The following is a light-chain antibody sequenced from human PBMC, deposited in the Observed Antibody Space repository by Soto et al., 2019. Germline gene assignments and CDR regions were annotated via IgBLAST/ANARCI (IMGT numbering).Light chain of an antibody. CDR3: QQYNGT. CDR1: QSISNW. V-gene: IGKV1-5*03. Sequence: EIPMTQFPSTLSVSVGDRVTITCRASQSISNWLAWYQQKPGKAPKLLIYTASILEGGVSPRFSGSGSGTEFTLSISSLQPDDFATYYCQQYNGTFGQGTKVEIK. CDR2: TAS. J-gene: IGKJ1*01.